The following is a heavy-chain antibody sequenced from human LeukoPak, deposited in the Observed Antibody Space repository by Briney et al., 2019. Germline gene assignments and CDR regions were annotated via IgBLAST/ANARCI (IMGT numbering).Heavy chain of an antibody. J-gene: IGHJ6*03. Sequence: SETLSLTCAVYGGSFSGYYWSWIRQPPGKGLEWIGEINHSGSTNYNPSLKSRVTISVDTSKNQFSLKLSSVTAADTAVYYCARGVPGYSYGYYCYYYMDVWGKGTTVTVSS. CDR2: INHSGST. CDR1: GGSFSGYY. D-gene: IGHD5-18*01. CDR3: ARGVPGYSYGYYCYYYMDV. V-gene: IGHV4-34*01.